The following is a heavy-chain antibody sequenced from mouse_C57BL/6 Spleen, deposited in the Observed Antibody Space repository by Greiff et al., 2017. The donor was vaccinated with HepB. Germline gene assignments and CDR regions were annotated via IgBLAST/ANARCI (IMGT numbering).Heavy chain of an antibody. Sequence: VQVVESGAELVKPGASVKLSCKASGYTFTEYTIHWVKQRSGQGLEWIGWFYPGSGSIKYNENFKDKATLTADKSSSTVYMELSRLTSEDSAVYFCARHERGSSDYYAMDYWGQGTSVTVSS. J-gene: IGHJ4*01. CDR3: ARHERGSSDYYAMDY. CDR1: GYTFTEYT. V-gene: IGHV1-62-2*01. CDR2: FYPGSGSI. D-gene: IGHD1-1*01.